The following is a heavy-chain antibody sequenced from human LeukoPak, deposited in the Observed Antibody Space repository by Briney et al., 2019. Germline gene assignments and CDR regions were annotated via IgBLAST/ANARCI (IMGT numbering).Heavy chain of an antibody. Sequence: SETLSLTCTVSGVSISTYYWNCIRQPPGKGLKSMGDIYYSVSTNYNPSLKSRSTISVDTSKNQFSLKLNSVPAADTAVYYCARSGGYSSSWSLWGQGTLVTVSS. D-gene: IGHD6-13*01. CDR3: ARSGGYSSSWSL. J-gene: IGHJ4*02. V-gene: IGHV4-59*01. CDR2: IYYSVST. CDR1: GVSISTYY.